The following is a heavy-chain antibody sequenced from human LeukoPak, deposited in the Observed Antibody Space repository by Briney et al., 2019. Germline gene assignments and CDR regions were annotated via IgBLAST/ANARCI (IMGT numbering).Heavy chain of an antibody. CDR2: IIPIFGTA. V-gene: IGHV1-69*06. CDR3: ARVVAVAGTPGPWFDP. CDR1: GGTFSSYA. D-gene: IGHD6-19*01. Sequence: SVKVSCKASGGTFSSYAISWVRQAPGQGLEWMGGIIPIFGTANYAQKFQGRVTITADKSTSTAYMELSSLRSEDTAVYYCARVVAVAGTPGPWFDPWGQGTLVTVSS. J-gene: IGHJ5*02.